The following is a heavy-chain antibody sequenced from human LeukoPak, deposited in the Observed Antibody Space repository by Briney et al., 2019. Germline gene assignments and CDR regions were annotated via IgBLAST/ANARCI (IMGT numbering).Heavy chain of an antibody. D-gene: IGHD3-10*01. CDR2: IYYTGSV. CDR3: ARDHSYYFGSQTSTLDV. J-gene: IGHJ6*02. Sequence: PSETLSLTCTISGASISTGGFYWTWIRQPPGEGLEWIGYIYYTGSVDYNASLKSRLTISLDTSKNRFSLKLNSVTAADTAVYYCARDHSYYFGSQTSTLDVWGQGTAVTVSS. V-gene: IGHV4-31*03. CDR1: GASISTGGFY.